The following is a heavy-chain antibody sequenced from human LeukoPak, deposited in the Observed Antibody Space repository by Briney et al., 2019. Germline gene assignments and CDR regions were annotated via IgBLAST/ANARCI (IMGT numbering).Heavy chain of an antibody. V-gene: IGHV1-46*01. CDR1: GYTFTSYY. CDR2: INPSGGST. Sequence: ASVKVSCKASGYTFTSYYMHWVRQAPGQGLEWMGIINPSGGSTSYAQKFQGRVTMTRDMSTSTAYMELRSLRSDDTAVYYCARSPGYYDILTPDYWGQGTLVTVSS. CDR3: ARSPGYYDILTPDY. D-gene: IGHD3-9*01. J-gene: IGHJ4*02.